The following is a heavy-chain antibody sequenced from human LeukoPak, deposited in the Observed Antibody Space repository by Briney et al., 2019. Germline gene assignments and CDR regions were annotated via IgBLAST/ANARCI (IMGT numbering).Heavy chain of an antibody. J-gene: IGHJ4*02. CDR3: VRKGMVRGVSEIMKPYY. CDR1: GYMFTGYY. V-gene: IGHV1-2*02. Sequence: ASLKVSCKASGYMFTGYYMHWVRQAPGQGLEWMGWINPNSGATNYAQNFQGRVTMTRDTSISTAFMELSRLTSDDTAVYYCVRKGMVRGVSEIMKPYYWGQGTLVTVSS. CDR2: INPNSGAT. D-gene: IGHD3-10*01.